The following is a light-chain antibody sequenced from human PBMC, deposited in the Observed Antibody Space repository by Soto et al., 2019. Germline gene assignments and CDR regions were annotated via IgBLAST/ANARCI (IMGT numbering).Light chain of an antibody. CDR1: QSVSSSY. Sequence: EIVLTQSPGTLSLSPRERATLSCRASQSVSSSYLAWYQQKPGQAPRLLIYGASSRATGIPDRFSGSGSGTDFTLTISRLEPEDFAVYYSQQYGSSLPFGGGTKVEIK. J-gene: IGKJ4*01. CDR3: QQYGSSLP. CDR2: GAS. V-gene: IGKV3-20*01.